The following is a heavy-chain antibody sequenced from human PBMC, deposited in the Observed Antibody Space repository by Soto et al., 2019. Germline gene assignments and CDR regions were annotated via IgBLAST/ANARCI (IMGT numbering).Heavy chain of an antibody. V-gene: IGHV1-46*03. Sequence: QVQLVQSGAEVKKPGASVKVSCKASEYSFTSYYMHWVREAPGQGLEWMGIINLGGGGAIYAQKFQGRVTMTRDTSTNTVYMELGSLRSEDTAVYYCTRGSQYSSSFDYWGQGTLVPVSS. CDR1: EYSFTSYY. J-gene: IGHJ4*02. D-gene: IGHD6-6*01. CDR3: TRGSQYSSSFDY. CDR2: INLGGGGA.